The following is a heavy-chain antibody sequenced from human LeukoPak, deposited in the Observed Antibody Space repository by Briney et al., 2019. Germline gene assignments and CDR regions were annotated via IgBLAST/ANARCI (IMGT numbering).Heavy chain of an antibody. J-gene: IGHJ4*02. CDR3: ATDQSGIIETTYEFDC. CDR1: GFTFRSSG. D-gene: IGHD1/OR15-1a*01. Sequence: GGSLRLSCAASGFTFRSSGMSWVRRAPGKGLEWVSSISGSGGRAYYADFVQGRFTISRDNSKNTLFLQMNSLRAEDTAVYYCATDQSGIIETTYEFDCWGQGTLVIVSS. CDR2: ISGSGGRA. V-gene: IGHV3-23*01.